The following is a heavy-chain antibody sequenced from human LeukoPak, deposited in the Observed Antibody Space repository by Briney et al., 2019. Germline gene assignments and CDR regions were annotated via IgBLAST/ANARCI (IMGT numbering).Heavy chain of an antibody. J-gene: IGHJ6*04. Sequence: GGSLRLSCAASRLTFSIYEMNWVRQAPGKGLEWVSYISSSGSTIYYADSVKGRFTISRDNAKNSLYLQMNSLRAEDTAVYYCAELGITMIGGVWGKGTTVTISS. CDR1: RLTFSIYE. CDR2: ISSSGSTI. V-gene: IGHV3-48*03. D-gene: IGHD3-10*02. CDR3: AELGITMIGGV.